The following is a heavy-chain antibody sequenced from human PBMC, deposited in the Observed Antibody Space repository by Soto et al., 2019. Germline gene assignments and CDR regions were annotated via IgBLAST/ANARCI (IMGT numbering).Heavy chain of an antibody. Sequence: LSLTCTVSGGSISGSSYCWGWIRQPPGKGLEWIGSIYYSGSTYYNPSLKSRVTISVDTSKNQFSLKLSSVTAADTAVYYCASDYIVGATRYFQHWGQGTLVTVSS. CDR2: IYYSGST. CDR1: GGSISGSSYC. CDR3: ASDYIVGATRYFQH. J-gene: IGHJ1*01. V-gene: IGHV4-39*01. D-gene: IGHD1-26*01.